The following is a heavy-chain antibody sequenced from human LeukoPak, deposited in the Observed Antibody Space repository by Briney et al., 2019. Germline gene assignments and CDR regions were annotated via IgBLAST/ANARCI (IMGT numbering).Heavy chain of an antibody. J-gene: IGHJ4*02. CDR1: GFTFSSYG. CDR2: ISYDGSKK. D-gene: IGHD3-22*01. Sequence: GGSLRLSCAASGFTFSSYGMHWVRQAPGKGLEWVAVISYDGSKKYYADSVKGRFTISRDNSKNTPYLQMNSLRAEDTAVYYCARGYYYDSSGYPTLDYWGQGTLVTVSS. V-gene: IGHV3-30*03. CDR3: ARGYYYDSSGYPTLDY.